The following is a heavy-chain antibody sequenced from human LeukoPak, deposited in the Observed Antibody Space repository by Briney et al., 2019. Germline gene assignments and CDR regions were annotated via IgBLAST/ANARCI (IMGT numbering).Heavy chain of an antibody. CDR3: ARELVGYCSGGSCYRGIDY. CDR2: IYISGST. Sequence: SQTLSLTCTVSGGSISSGSYYWSWIRQPAGKGLEWIGHIYISGSTSYNPSLRSRVTISVDTSKNQFSLKLSSVTAADTALYYCARELVGYCSGGSCYRGIDYWGQGTLVTVSS. D-gene: IGHD2-15*01. V-gene: IGHV4-61*09. J-gene: IGHJ4*02. CDR1: GGSISSGSYY.